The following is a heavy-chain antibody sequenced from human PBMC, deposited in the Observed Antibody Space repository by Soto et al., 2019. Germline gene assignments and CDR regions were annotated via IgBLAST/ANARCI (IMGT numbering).Heavy chain of an antibody. V-gene: IGHV4-4*02. CDR1: SGSISSSNW. CDR2: IYHSGST. CDR3: ATQRMGMAAAGSILGYYFDY. Sequence: SETLSLTCAVSSGSISSSNWWSWVRQPPGKGLEWIGEIYHSGSTNYNPSLKSRVTISVDKSKNQFSLKLSSVTAADTAVYYCATQRMGMAAAGSILGYYFDYWGQGTLVTVSS. D-gene: IGHD6-13*01. J-gene: IGHJ4*02.